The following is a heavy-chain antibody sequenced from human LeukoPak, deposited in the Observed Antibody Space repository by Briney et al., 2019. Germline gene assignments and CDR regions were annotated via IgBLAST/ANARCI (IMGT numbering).Heavy chain of an antibody. CDR2: ISAYNGNT. V-gene: IGHV1-18*01. D-gene: IGHD3-3*01. CDR1: GYTFTSYG. Sequence: ASVKVSCKASGYTFTSYGISWVRQAPGQGLEWMGWISAYNGNTNYAQKLQGRVTMTTDTSTSTAYMELRSLRSDDTAVYYCASPPPLRFLEWLPTGYYYYMDVWGKGTTVTVSS. J-gene: IGHJ6*03. CDR3: ASPPPLRFLEWLPTGYYYYMDV.